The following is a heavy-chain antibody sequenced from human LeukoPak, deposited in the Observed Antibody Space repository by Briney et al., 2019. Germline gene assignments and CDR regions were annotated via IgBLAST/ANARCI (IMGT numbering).Heavy chain of an antibody. D-gene: IGHD3-10*02. CDR3: AELGITMIGGV. V-gene: IGHV3-23*01. Sequence: GGSLRLSCAASGFTFTSYELHWVRQAPGKGLEWVSAISGSGVSTYYADSVKGRFTISRDNSKNTLYLQMNSLRAEDTAVYYCAELGITMIGGVWGKGTTVTISS. CDR1: GFTFTSYE. CDR2: ISGSGVST. J-gene: IGHJ6*04.